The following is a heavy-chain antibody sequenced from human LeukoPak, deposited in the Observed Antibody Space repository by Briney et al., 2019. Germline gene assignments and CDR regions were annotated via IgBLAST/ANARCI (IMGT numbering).Heavy chain of an antibody. V-gene: IGHV4-59*11. CDR3: ARGSDFGDY. D-gene: IGHD4-17*01. J-gene: IGHJ4*02. CDR2: MFYSGST. Sequence: SETLSLTCTVSGGSISSHYWSWIRQPPGKGLECIGYMFYSGSTNYNPSLKSRVTISINTSKNQFSLRLSSVTAADTAVYYCARGSDFGDYWGQGTLVTVSS. CDR1: GGSISSHY.